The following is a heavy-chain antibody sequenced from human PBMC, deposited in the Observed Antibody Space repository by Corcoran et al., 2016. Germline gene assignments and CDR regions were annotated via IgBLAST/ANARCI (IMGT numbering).Heavy chain of an antibody. CDR3: ARDVIAAAGVDY. Sequence: QLQLQESGPGLVKPSETLSLTCTVSGGSISSSSYYWGWIRQPPGKGLEWIGSIYYIGSTYYNPSLKSRGTISVDTSKNQFSLKLSSVTAADTAGYYCARDVIAAAGVDYWGQGTLVTVSS. CDR2: IYYIGST. V-gene: IGHV4-39*07. CDR1: GGSISSSSYY. D-gene: IGHD6-13*01. J-gene: IGHJ4*02.